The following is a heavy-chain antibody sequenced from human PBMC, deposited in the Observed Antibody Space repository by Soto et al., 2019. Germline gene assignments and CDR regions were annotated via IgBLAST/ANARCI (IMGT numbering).Heavy chain of an antibody. Sequence: QVQLVQSGAEVKKPGSSVTVSCMASRGTFSTYGINWVRQAPGQGLEWVGGLLPISGTANYAQKFQGRVTIAADKSTTTAYMDLSSLSSEDTAVYSCALAVGIAPYFGMDVWGQGTKITVSS. J-gene: IGHJ6*02. CDR2: LLPISGTA. D-gene: IGHD2-21*01. CDR1: RGTFSTYG. CDR3: ALAVGIAPYFGMDV. V-gene: IGHV1-69*06.